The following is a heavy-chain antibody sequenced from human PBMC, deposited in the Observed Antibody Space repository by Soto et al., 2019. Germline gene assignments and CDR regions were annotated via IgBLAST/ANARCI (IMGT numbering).Heavy chain of an antibody. V-gene: IGHV4-59*08. CDR2: ISYSGST. D-gene: IGHD3-10*01. J-gene: IGHJ4*02. Sequence: SETLSLTCTVSGGSMSNYYWGWVRQPPGKGLEWIGHISYSGSTTYNPSLKSRVTISVDTSKSQFSLHLSSVTAADTAVYYCARPRAYGSASPRACDYWGRGTLVTVSS. CDR1: GGSMSNYY. CDR3: ARPRAYGSASPRACDY.